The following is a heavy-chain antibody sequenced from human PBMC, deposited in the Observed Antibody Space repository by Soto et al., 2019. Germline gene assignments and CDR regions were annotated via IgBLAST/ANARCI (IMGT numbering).Heavy chain of an antibody. J-gene: IGHJ4*02. V-gene: IGHV3-30*18. CDR3: AKEGYCSGGSCDYFDY. CDR1: GFTFSSYG. CDR2: ISYDGSNK. D-gene: IGHD2-15*01. Sequence: GGSLRLSCAASGFTFSSYGMHWVRQAPGKGLEWVAVISYDGSNKYYADSVKGRFTISRDNSKNTLYLQMNSLRAEDTAVYYCAKEGYCSGGSCDYFDYWGQGTLVTVSS.